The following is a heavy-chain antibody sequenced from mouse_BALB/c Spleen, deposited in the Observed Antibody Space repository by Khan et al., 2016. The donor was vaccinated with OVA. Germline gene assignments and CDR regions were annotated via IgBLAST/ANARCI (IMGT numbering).Heavy chain of an antibody. CDR2: INPTSGYT. CDR1: GYTFTTYW. CDR3: TRDRIDY. Sequence: QVRLQQSGAELAKPAPSLNMSCKASGYTFTTYWMHWIKQRPGQGLQWIGYINPTSGYTDYNETFKDRATLSADTSSSTVYMQQSSLTDEDSAVYYCTRDRIDYWGQGTTLTVSS. J-gene: IGHJ2*01. V-gene: IGHV1-7*01.